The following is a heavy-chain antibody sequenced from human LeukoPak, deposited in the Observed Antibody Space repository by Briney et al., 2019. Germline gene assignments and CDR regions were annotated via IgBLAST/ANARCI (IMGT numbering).Heavy chain of an antibody. CDR1: GASINNNY. CDR3: ASGTFDGPLYGTYWYFHV. CDR2: IYSNGNT. Sequence: SETLSLTCAVSGASINNNYWPWVRQPPGKGLEWIGYIYSNGNTNYNPSLKGRVTMSIETSKNPFSLQLPSVSAADTAVYYCASGTFDGPLYGTYWYFHVWGRGTLVTVSS. D-gene: IGHD1-14*01. J-gene: IGHJ2*01. V-gene: IGHV4-59*01.